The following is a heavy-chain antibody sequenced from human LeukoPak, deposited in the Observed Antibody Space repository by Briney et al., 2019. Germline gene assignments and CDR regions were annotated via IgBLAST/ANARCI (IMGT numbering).Heavy chain of an antibody. V-gene: IGHV3-30-3*01. D-gene: IGHD1-26*01. Sequence: GGSLRLSCAASGFTFSTYAMHWVRQAPGKGLEWVAILSSDGTNVYYADSVKGRFTISRDNSKNTLYLQMNSLRTEDTAMYYCARDGKSGSSYGDFDYWGQGTLVTVSS. CDR1: GFTFSTYA. CDR2: LSSDGTNV. J-gene: IGHJ4*02. CDR3: ARDGKSGSSYGDFDY.